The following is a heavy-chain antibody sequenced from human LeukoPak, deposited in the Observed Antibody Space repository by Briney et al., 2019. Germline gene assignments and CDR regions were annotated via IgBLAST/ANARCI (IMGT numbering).Heavy chain of an antibody. Sequence: ASVKVSCKASGYSFTSNYIHWVRQAPGQGLEWMGMIYPRGGSTSYAQKFQGRVTVTRDTSTSTVHMELSGLRSEDTAVYYCARSPPPPGEPNDFDYWGQGTLVTVSS. V-gene: IGHV1-46*01. CDR3: ARSPPPPGEPNDFDY. D-gene: IGHD3-10*01. CDR1: GYSFTSNY. J-gene: IGHJ4*02. CDR2: IYPRGGST.